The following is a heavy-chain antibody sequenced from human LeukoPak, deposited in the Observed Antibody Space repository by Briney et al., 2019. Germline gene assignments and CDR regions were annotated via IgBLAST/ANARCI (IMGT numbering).Heavy chain of an antibody. J-gene: IGHJ4*02. CDR2: IYTSGST. V-gene: IGHV4-4*07. Sequence: NPSETLSLACTVSGGSISSYYWSWIRQPAGKGLEWIGRIYTSGSTNYNPSLKSRVTMSVDTSKNQFSLKLSSVTAADTAVYYCASGVASSGHFDYWGQGTLVTVSS. CDR3: ASGVASSGHFDY. D-gene: IGHD6-19*01. CDR1: GGSISSYY.